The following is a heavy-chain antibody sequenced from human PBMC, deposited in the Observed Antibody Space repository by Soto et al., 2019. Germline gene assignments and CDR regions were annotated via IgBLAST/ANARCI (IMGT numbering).Heavy chain of an antibody. Sequence: EVQLVESGGGLVQPGGSLRLSCAASGFTVSSNYMSWVRQAPGKGLEWVSVVYSGGSTYYADSVKGRFPISRHNSKNTLYLQMNSLVAEDTAVYYGAATSIAAAVEPYYYHGMDVWGQGTTVTVSS. J-gene: IGHJ6*02. CDR3: AATSIAAAVEPYYYHGMDV. CDR2: VYSGGST. D-gene: IGHD6-13*01. V-gene: IGHV3-53*04. CDR1: GFTVSSNY.